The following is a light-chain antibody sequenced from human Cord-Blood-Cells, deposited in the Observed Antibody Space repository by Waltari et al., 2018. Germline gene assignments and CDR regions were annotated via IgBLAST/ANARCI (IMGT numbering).Light chain of an antibody. CDR2: EVS. Sequence: QSALTQPPSASGSPGQSVTISCTGTSSDVGGYNYVSWYQQHPGKAPKLMIYEVSKRPSGGPDRFSGSKSGNTASLTVSGLQAEDEADYYCSSYAGSNNYVCGTGTKVTVL. CDR1: SSDVGGYNY. J-gene: IGLJ1*01. CDR3: SSYAGSNNYV. V-gene: IGLV2-8*01.